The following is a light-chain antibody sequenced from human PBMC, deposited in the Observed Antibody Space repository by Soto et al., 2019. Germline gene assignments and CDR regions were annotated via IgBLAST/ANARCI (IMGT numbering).Light chain of an antibody. V-gene: IGKV3-11*01. CDR3: QHRSTGPSVT. CDR2: DTS. Sequence: EIVLTQSPATLSLSPGDRATLSCRASQSVSSSLAWYRHQPGQAPRILIYDTSNRATVVPARFSGSGSGTHFTLTISRLKAEDFGVYCCQHRSTGPSVTFGGGTNVEIK. J-gene: IGKJ4*01. CDR1: QSVSSS.